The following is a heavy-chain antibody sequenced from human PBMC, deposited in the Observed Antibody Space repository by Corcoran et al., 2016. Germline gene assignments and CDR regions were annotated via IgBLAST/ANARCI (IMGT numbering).Heavy chain of an antibody. CDR3: ARDWAAGGGYFDY. CDR1: GFTFSSYG. D-gene: IGHD3-10*01. CDR2: IWYDGSNK. J-gene: IGHJ4*02. V-gene: IGHV3-33*01. Sequence: QVQLVESGGGVVQPGRSLRLSCAASGFTFSSYGMHWVRQAPGKGLEWVAVIWYDGSNKYYADSVKGRFTISRDNSKNTLYLQMNSLRAEDTAVYYCARDWAAGGGYFDYWGQGTLVTVSS.